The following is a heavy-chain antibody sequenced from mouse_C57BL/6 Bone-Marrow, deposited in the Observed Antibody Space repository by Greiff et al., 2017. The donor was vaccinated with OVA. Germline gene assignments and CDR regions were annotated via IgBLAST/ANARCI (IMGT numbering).Heavy chain of an antibody. V-gene: IGHV14-4*01. J-gene: IGHJ4*01. D-gene: IGHD1-1*01. CDR3: TNYDNRCPYDMNY. Sequence: VQLQQSGAELVRPGASVTLSCTASGFNITDDYLHWVKQWPEQGLEWIGWIDPENGDTEYASKFQGKATITADTSSTTAYLQLSSLTSEDTAVYYCTNYDNRCPYDMNYWSQETSVTVST. CDR1: GFNITDDY. CDR2: IDPENGDT.